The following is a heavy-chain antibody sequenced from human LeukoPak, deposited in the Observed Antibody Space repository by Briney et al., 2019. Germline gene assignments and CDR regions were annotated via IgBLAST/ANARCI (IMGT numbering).Heavy chain of an antibody. J-gene: IGHJ4*02. D-gene: IGHD3-10*01. V-gene: IGHV3-48*03. Sequence: PGGSLRLSCAASGFTFSSYEMNWVRQAPGKGLEWVSYISSSGSTIYYADSVKGRFTISRDNAKNSLYLQMNSLRAEDTAVCYCARGRRSGSYYNGFDYWGQGTLVTVSS. CDR1: GFTFSSYE. CDR3: ARGRRSGSYYNGFDY. CDR2: ISSSGSTI.